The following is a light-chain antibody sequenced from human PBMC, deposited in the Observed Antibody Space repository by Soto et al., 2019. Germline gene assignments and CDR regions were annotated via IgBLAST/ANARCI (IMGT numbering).Light chain of an antibody. CDR3: QQYNSYPIT. Sequence: DIQMTQSPSTLSASVGDRVTITCRASQSVSNWLAWYQQTPGKAPNLLIYKASNLQSGVPSRFSGRGSGTEFTLTISSLQPGDFATYYCQQYNSYPITFGQGTRLEIK. V-gene: IGKV1-5*03. CDR1: QSVSNW. CDR2: KAS. J-gene: IGKJ5*01.